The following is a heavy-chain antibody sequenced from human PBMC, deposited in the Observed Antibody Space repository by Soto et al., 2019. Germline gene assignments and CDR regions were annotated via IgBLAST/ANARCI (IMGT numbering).Heavy chain of an antibody. D-gene: IGHD3-22*01. J-gene: IGHJ5*02. CDR1: GFTFSSYS. V-gene: IGHV3-21*01. CDR3: ARDVTSCTYYYLSPGGFDP. Sequence: EVQLVESGGGLVKPGGSLRLSCAASGFTFSSYSMNWVRQAPGKGLEWVSSISSSSSYIYYADSVKGRFTISRDNAKNSLYLQMNSLRAEDTAVYYCARDVTSCTYYYLSPGGFDPWGQGTLVTVSS. CDR2: ISSSSSYI.